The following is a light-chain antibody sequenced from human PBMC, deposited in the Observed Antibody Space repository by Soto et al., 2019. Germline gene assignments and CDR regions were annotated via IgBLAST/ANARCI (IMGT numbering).Light chain of an antibody. V-gene: IGLV1-40*01. CDR2: SSY. J-gene: IGLJ1*01. CDR1: SSNIGAGYD. CDR3: QSYDSSLSGYV. Sequence: QSVLTQPPSVSGAPGQRVTISCTGSSSNIGAGYDVHWFQQLPGTAPKLLIYSSYNRPSGVPDRFSASKSGTSASLAITGLQAEDEADFYCQSYDSSLSGYVFGTGTKLTVL.